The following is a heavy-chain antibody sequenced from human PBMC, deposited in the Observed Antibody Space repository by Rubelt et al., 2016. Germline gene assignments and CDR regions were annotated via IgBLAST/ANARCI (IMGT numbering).Heavy chain of an antibody. Sequence: VSRMNIDGTVMRYADSVRGRFTISRDNAKNTLFLQMNSLRVDDTAMYYCARAYYYDSSGRKIREAFDYWGQGALVTVSA. J-gene: IGHJ4*02. D-gene: IGHD3-22*01. CDR2: MNIDGTVM. CDR3: ARAYYYDSSGRKIREAFDY. V-gene: IGHV3-74*01.